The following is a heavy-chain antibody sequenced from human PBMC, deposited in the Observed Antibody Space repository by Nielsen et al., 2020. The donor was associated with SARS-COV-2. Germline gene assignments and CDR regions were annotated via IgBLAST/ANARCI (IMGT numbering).Heavy chain of an antibody. D-gene: IGHD1-26*01. CDR3: ASSGGGSHFDY. CDR1: GYTFTGYY. Sequence: SVQVSCKASGYTFTGYYMHWVRQAPGQGLEWMGWINPNSGGTKYAQKFQGRVTMTRDTSISTAYMELSRLRSDDTAVYYCASSGGGSHFDYWGQGTLVTVSS. V-gene: IGHV1-2*02. CDR2: INPNSGGT. J-gene: IGHJ4*02.